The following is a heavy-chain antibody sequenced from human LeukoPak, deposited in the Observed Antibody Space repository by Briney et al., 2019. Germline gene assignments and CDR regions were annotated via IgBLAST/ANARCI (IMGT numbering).Heavy chain of an antibody. J-gene: IGHJ6*03. CDR3: ARGVRGKFAQDYYYYMDV. D-gene: IGHD3-10*02. V-gene: IGHV1-46*01. CDR2: INPSDGTT. CDR1: GYTFTTYY. Sequence: GASVKVSCKASGYTFTTYYMQWVRQAPGQGLEWMGIINPSDGTTFYAQKFQGRVTITRNTSISTAYMELSSLRSEDTAVYYCARGVRGKFAQDYYYYMDVWGKGTTVTVSS.